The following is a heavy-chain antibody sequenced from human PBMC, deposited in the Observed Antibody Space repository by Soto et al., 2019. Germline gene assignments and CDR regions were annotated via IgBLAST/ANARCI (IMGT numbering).Heavy chain of an antibody. J-gene: IGHJ4*02. CDR3: ARVSYNYGSTYYFDY. CDR1: GFTFSSYS. D-gene: IGHD5-18*01. V-gene: IGHV3-23*01. Sequence: QPGGSLRLSCSASGFTFSSYSMTWVRQAPGKGLEWVSVLNGRGSSTYYTDSVKGRFTISRANSKDTVYLQMSSLRVEDTAVYYCARVSYNYGSTYYFDYWGQGALVTVSS. CDR2: LNGRGSST.